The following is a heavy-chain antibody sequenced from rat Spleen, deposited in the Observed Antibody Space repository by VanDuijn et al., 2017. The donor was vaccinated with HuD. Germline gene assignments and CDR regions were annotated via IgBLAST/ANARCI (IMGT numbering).Heavy chain of an antibody. Sequence: EVQLVESDGGLVQPGRSLKLSCAASGFTFSDFDMAWVRQAPTKGLEWVASISTGGDDTYYRDSVTGRFTVSRDNGESTLYLQMDSLRSEDTATYYCARQTDYFYDGTYYFDYWGQGVMVTVSS. D-gene: IGHD1-12*02. CDR2: ISTGGDDT. J-gene: IGHJ2*01. CDR1: GFTFSDFD. CDR3: ARQTDYFYDGTYYFDY. V-gene: IGHV5S23*01.